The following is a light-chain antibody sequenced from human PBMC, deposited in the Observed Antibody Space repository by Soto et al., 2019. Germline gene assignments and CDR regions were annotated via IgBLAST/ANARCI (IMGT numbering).Light chain of an antibody. CDR3: QQCYSNLPS. Sequence: DIQMTQSPSSLSASVGDRVTITCRASQSISSYLNWYQQKPGKAPKLLIYAASSLQSGVPSRFSGSGSGTDFSLTISSLQPEDFAPYYGQQCYSNLPSFGQGTELEIK. CDR1: QSISSY. V-gene: IGKV1-39*01. CDR2: AAS. J-gene: IGKJ2*01.